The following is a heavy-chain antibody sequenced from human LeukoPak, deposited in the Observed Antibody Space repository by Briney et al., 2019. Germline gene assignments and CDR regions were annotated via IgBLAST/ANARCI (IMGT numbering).Heavy chain of an antibody. V-gene: IGHV3-48*03. D-gene: IGHD3-9*01. CDR1: GFTFSSYE. CDR3: ARDPPYDILTGLMWDY. Sequence: PGGSLRLSCAASGFTFSSYEMNWVRQAPGKGLEWVSYISSSGSTIYYADSVKGRSTISRDNAKNSLYLQMNSLRAEDTAVYYCARDPPYDILTGLMWDYWGQGTLVTVSS. CDR2: ISSSGSTI. J-gene: IGHJ4*02.